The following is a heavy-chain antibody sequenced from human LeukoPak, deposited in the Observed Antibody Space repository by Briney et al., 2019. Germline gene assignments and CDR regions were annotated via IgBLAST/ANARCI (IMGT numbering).Heavy chain of an antibody. CDR2: IKNIGDGGTA. J-gene: IGHJ4*02. CDR1: GFTFTNAW. Sequence: EGSLRLSCEASGFTFTNAWMSWVRQAPGKGLEWVGRIKNIGDGGTADYAAPVKGRFTISRDDSKSTLYLQMNSLKTEDTAVYYCTPHGWRDLDFWAQGTLVNVSS. D-gene: IGHD3-10*01. V-gene: IGHV3-15*01. CDR3: TPHGWRDLDF.